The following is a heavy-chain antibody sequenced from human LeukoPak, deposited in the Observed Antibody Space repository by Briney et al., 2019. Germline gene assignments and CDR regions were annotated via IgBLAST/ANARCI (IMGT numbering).Heavy chain of an antibody. CDR1: GGSFSGYY. V-gene: IGHV4-34*01. CDR2: INHSGST. Sequence: SETLSLTCAVYGGSFSGYYWSWIRQPPGKGLEWIGEINHSGSTNYNPSLKSRVTISVDTSKNQFSLKLSSVTAADTAVYYCARGRGIAARPRVYYYVDVWGKGTTVTVSS. CDR3: ARGRGIAARPRVYYYVDV. J-gene: IGHJ6*03. D-gene: IGHD6-6*01.